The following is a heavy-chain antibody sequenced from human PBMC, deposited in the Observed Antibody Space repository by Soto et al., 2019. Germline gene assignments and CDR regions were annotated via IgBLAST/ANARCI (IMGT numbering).Heavy chain of an antibody. D-gene: IGHD1-26*01. Sequence: QVQRVESGGGVVQPWRSLRLSCAASGFTFSGYGMHWDRQAPGKGLEWVAITRHDGSNTYYADPVRGRFTISRYNSKKTLNLQMDSLRAEDTAVYYCARDGVGATTFFGYFDYWCQGTLVTVSS. J-gene: IGHJ4*02. CDR3: ARDGVGATTFFGYFDY. CDR2: TRHDGSNT. CDR1: GFTFSGYG. V-gene: IGHV3-33*01.